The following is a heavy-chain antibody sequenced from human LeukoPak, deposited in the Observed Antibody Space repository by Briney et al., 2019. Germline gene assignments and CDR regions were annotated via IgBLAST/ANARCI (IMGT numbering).Heavy chain of an antibody. V-gene: IGHV3-23*01. Sequence: GGSLRLSCADSGFTFSSYGMSWVRQAPGKGLEWVSAISGSGGTTYYADSVKGRFTISRDNSKNTLYLQMNSLRADDTAVYSCAKRRTAGTEYYFDHWGQGTLVTVSS. CDR1: GFTFSSYG. J-gene: IGHJ4*02. CDR2: ISGSGGTT. D-gene: IGHD6-13*01. CDR3: AKRRTAGTEYYFDH.